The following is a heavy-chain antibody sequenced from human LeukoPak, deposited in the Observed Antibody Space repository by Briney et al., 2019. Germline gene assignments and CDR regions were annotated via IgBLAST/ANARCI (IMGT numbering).Heavy chain of an antibody. V-gene: IGHV3-23*01. CDR3: ARVSPEYSSGWTYFDY. J-gene: IGHJ4*02. Sequence: GGSLRLSCAASGFTFSTYAMSWVRQAPGKGLEWVSAISGSGGSTYYADSVKGRFTISRDNSKNTLYLQMNSLRAEDTAVYYCARVSPEYSSGWTYFDYWGQGTLVTVSS. D-gene: IGHD6-19*01. CDR2: ISGSGGST. CDR1: GFTFSTYA.